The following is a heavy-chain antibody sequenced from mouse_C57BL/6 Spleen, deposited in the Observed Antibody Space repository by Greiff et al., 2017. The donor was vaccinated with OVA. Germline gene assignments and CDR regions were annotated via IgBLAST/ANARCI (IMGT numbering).Heavy chain of an antibody. CDR1: GYSFTGYY. V-gene: IGHV1-42*01. CDR2: INPSTGGT. CDR3: ARTRPYYYAMDY. Sequence: VQLQQSGPELVKPGASVKISCKASGYSFTGYYMNWVKQSPEKSLEWIGEINPSTGGTTYNQKFKAKATLTVDKSSSTAYMQLKSLTSEDSAVYYCARTRPYYYAMDYWGQGTSVTVSS. J-gene: IGHJ4*01.